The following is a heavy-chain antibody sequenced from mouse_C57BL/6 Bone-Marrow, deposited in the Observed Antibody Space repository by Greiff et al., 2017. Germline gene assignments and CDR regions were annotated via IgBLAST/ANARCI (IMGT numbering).Heavy chain of an antibody. D-gene: IGHD1-1*01. CDR3: RGLDYYGSSPYFDV. J-gene: IGHJ1*03. CDR1: GFTFNTYA. Sequence: EVKLMESGGGLVQPKGSLKLSCAASGFTFNTYAMHWVRQAPGKGLEWVARIRSKSSNYATYYADSVKDRFTISRDDSQSMLYLQMNTLKTEDTAMYYCRGLDYYGSSPYFDVWGTGTTVTVSS. V-gene: IGHV10-3*01. CDR2: IRSKSSNYAT.